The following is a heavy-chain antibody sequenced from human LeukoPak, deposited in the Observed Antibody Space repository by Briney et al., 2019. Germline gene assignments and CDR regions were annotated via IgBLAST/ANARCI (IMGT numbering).Heavy chain of an antibody. Sequence: SVKVSCKASGGTFSSYASSWVRQAPGQGLEWMGGFIPIFGTANYAQKFQGRVTIPADETTSTAYMELSSLRSEDTAVYYCARGASFTWFDPWGQGTLVTVSS. CDR2: FIPIFGTA. V-gene: IGHV1-69*13. D-gene: IGHD3-10*01. J-gene: IGHJ5*02. CDR3: ARGASFTWFDP. CDR1: GGTFSSYA.